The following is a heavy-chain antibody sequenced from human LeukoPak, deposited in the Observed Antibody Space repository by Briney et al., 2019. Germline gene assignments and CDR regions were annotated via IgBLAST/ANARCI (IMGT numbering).Heavy chain of an antibody. CDR1: GYTFTNYY. Sequence: ASVKVSCKASGYTFTNYYIYWVRQAPGQGLEWMGIINPRGGSTSYAQKLQGRVTMTRDTSTSTVYMEMSSLRSGDTAVYYCAGQGHSYAHIDYWGQGTLVTVSS. J-gene: IGHJ4*02. CDR2: INPRGGST. V-gene: IGHV1-46*01. CDR3: AGQGHSYAHIDY. D-gene: IGHD3-10*01.